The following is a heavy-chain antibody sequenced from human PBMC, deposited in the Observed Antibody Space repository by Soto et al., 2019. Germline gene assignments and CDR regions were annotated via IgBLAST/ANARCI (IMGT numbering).Heavy chain of an antibody. CDR1: GFSFSNYD. CDR2: ISYDGSSK. D-gene: IGHD2-8*01. V-gene: IGHV3-30*18. Sequence: GGSLRLSCAASGFSFSNYDMHWVRQAPGKGLEWVAVISYDGSSKYHADSVKGRFTISRDNSKNTLHLQMSSLRAEDTAVYYCSKDRRGGRAVLDSWGQGTPVTVSS. J-gene: IGHJ4*02. CDR3: SKDRRGGRAVLDS.